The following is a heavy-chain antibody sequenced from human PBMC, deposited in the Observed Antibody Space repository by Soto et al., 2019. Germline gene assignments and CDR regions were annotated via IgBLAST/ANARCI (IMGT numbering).Heavy chain of an antibody. V-gene: IGHV3-23*01. CDR3: VKGYWKGDV. D-gene: IGHD1-1*01. Sequence: GGSLRLSCAASGFTISTYAMNRVRQAPGNGLEWVSAISGSGGSIHYADSVKGRFTISRDNSKNTLYLQMNSLRDEDTAVYHCVKGYWKGDVWGQGTTVPVSS. J-gene: IGHJ6*02. CDR1: GFTISTYA. CDR2: ISGSGGSI.